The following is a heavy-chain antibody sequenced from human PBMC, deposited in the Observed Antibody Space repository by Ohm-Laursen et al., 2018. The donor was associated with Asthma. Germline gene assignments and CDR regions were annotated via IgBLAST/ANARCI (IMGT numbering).Heavy chain of an antibody. Sequence: LRLSCAASGFTFSSYGMHWVRQAPGKGLEWVAVISYDGSNKYYADSVKGRFTISRDNSKNTLYLQMNSLRAEDTAVYYCAKDPNYYDSSGYYYFDYWDQGTLVTVSS. CDR3: AKDPNYYDSSGYYYFDY. CDR1: GFTFSSYG. D-gene: IGHD3-22*01. CDR2: ISYDGSNK. J-gene: IGHJ4*02. V-gene: IGHV3-30*18.